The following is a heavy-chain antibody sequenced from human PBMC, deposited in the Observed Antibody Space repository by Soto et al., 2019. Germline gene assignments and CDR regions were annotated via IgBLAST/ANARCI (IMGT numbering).Heavy chain of an antibody. D-gene: IGHD4-17*01. CDR3: ARDGKDYGDFGGLDY. CDR2: IYYDGSNK. V-gene: IGHV3-30*03. J-gene: IGHJ4*02. CDR1: GFTFSNYG. Sequence: QVQLVESGGGVVQPGRSLRLSCAASGFTFSNYGMHWVRQAPGKGLEWVAGIYYDGSNKFYADSVKGRFTISRDNSKNTLYLQMNSLRVEDTAVYYCARDGKDYGDFGGLDYWGQGTLVTVSS.